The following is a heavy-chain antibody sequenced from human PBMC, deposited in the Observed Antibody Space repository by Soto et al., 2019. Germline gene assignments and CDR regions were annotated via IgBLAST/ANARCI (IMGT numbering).Heavy chain of an antibody. CDR1: GFTFSSYG. Sequence: GGSLRLSCAASGFTFSSYGMHWVRQAPGKGLEWVAIIWYDGSNKYYANTVKGRFTIYRDKSKNTMYLQINSLRAEDTAVYYCARDYYDSSGYDAFDIWGQGTMVTVSS. CDR3: ARDYYDSSGYDAFDI. D-gene: IGHD3-22*01. CDR2: IWYDGSNK. J-gene: IGHJ3*02. V-gene: IGHV3-33*01.